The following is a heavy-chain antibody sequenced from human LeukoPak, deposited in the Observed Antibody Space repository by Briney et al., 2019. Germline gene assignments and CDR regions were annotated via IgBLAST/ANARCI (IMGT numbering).Heavy chain of an antibody. J-gene: IGHJ4*02. CDR2: IYYSGSA. CDR1: GGSISISY. D-gene: IGHD4-17*01. CDR3: ARAGTTVTTYDY. Sequence: SETLSLTCTVSGGSISISYWSWARQPTGRALEWIGYIYYSGSAYYNPSLKSRVTISVDTSKIQFSLKLSAVTAADTALYYCARAGTTVTTYDYWGQGTLVTVSS. V-gene: IGHV4-59*01.